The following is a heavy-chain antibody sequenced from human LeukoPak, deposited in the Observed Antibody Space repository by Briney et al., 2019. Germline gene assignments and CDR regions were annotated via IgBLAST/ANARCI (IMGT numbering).Heavy chain of an antibody. J-gene: IGHJ4*02. CDR3: ARDLGYSYGYSDY. V-gene: IGHV1-46*01. D-gene: IGHD5-18*01. Sequence: ASVTVSYKSSVYTFTSYYMHWVRQAPGQGLEWMGIINPSGGSTSYAQKFQGRVTMTRDTSTSTVYMELSSLRSEDTAVYYCARDLGYSYGYSDYWGQGTLVTVSS. CDR2: INPSGGST. CDR1: VYTFTSYY.